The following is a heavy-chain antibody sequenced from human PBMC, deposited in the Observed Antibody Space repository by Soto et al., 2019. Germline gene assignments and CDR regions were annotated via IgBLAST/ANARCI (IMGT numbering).Heavy chain of an antibody. CDR2: ITSSSSTT. Sequence: EVQLVEAGGGLVQTGGALRLSCADSGFTFTSYSMNWVRQAPGKGLEWISYITSSSSTTYADSVKGRFTISRDNAENLLSLQMNNLRDEDTAVYYCARDLNYGFDYWGQGILVTVSS. D-gene: IGHD4-17*01. CDR1: GFTFTSYS. CDR3: ARDLNYGFDY. J-gene: IGHJ4*02. V-gene: IGHV3-48*02.